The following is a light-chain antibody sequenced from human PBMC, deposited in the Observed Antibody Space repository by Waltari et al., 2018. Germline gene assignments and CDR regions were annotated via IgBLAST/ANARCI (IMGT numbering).Light chain of an antibody. J-gene: IGLJ2*01. CDR2: GKN. CDR1: SLRTYY. CDR3: HSRDSSGDVL. V-gene: IGLV3-19*01. Sequence: SVLTQPPSVSVALGQTVRITCQGDSLRTYYVSWFHQKPGQAPALVIYGKNNRPSGIPDRFSASSSGSTASLTIIGAQAEDEADYYCHSRDSSGDVLIGGGTKLTVV.